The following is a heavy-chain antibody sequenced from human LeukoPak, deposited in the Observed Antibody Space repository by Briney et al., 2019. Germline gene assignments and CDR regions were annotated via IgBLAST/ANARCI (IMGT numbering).Heavy chain of an antibody. CDR3: ASVGATFSFDY. J-gene: IGHJ4*02. CDR2: IKQDGSEK. Sequence: PGGSLRLSCAASGFTCSSYWMSWVRQAPGKGLEWVANIKQDGSEKYYVDSVKGRFTISRDNAKNSLYLQMNSLRAEDTAVYYCASVGATFSFDYWGQGTLVTVSS. V-gene: IGHV3-7*01. CDR1: GFTCSSYW. D-gene: IGHD5-12*01.